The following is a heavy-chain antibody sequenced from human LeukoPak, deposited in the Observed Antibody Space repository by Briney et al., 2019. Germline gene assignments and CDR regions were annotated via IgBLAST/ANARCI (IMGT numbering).Heavy chain of an antibody. CDR2: IIPILATT. D-gene: IGHD3-3*01. Sequence: SVRVSCKVSGYTLTELSMHWVRQAPGKGLEWMGGIIPILATTNYAQKFQGKVTITADDSTSTPFMEVNSLRSEDTAVYYCAREDFLEWPSGVYDVWGQGTMVTVSS. V-gene: IGHV1-69*13. CDR3: AREDFLEWPSGVYDV. CDR1: GYTLTELS. J-gene: IGHJ3*01.